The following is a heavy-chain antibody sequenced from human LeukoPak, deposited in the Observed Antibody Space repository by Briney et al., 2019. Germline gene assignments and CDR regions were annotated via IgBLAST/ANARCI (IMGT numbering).Heavy chain of an antibody. Sequence: GGSLRLSCAASGFTFSSYSMNWVRQAPGKGLEWVSSISSSSSYTYYADSVRGRFTISRDNAKNSLYLQMNSLRAEDTAVFYCARDRSSYEYYFDHWGQGTLVTVSS. CDR2: ISSSSSYT. CDR3: ARDRSSYEYYFDH. J-gene: IGHJ4*02. V-gene: IGHV3-21*01. D-gene: IGHD5-12*01. CDR1: GFTFSSYS.